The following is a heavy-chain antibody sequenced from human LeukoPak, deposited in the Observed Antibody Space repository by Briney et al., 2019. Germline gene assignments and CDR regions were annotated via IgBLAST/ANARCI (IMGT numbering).Heavy chain of an antibody. CDR3: ARDAGWLRSFDY. D-gene: IGHD5-12*01. V-gene: IGHV3-30-3*01. J-gene: IGHJ4*02. CDR1: GFIFRDYV. Sequence: PRGSLRLSCAASGFIFRDYVMNWVRQAPGKGLEWVAVTSFDESTKHYADSVQGRFTISRDNSKNTLYLQMNSLRAEDTAVYFCARDAGWLRSFDYWSQGTLVTVSS. CDR2: TSFDESTK.